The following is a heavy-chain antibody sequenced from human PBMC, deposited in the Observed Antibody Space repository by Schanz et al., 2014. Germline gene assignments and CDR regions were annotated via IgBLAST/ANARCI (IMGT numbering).Heavy chain of an antibody. D-gene: IGHD6-25*01. Sequence: QVQLQESGPGLVKPSQTLSLTCIVSGGSISSGTYYWSWLRQPAGKGLEWIGRIYTSGSTNYNPSLKRRVPISLDPPKNQFSLKLSSVTAADTAVYYCAREPLSGYNWFDPWGQGSLVTVSS. J-gene: IGHJ5*02. CDR3: AREPLSGYNWFDP. CDR2: IYTSGST. V-gene: IGHV4-61*02. CDR1: GGSISSGTYY.